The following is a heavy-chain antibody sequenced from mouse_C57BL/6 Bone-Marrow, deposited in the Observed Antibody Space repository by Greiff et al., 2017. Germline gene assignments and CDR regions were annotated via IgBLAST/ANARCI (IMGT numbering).Heavy chain of an antibody. V-gene: IGHV1-64*01. J-gene: IGHJ2*01. Sequence: QVQLQQPGAELVRPGTSVKLSCKASGYTFTSYWMHWVKQRPGQGLEWIGMIHPNSGSTNYNEKFKSKATLTVDKSSSTAYMQRRSLTSEDSAVYYCARSGRIDYWGQGTTLTVSS. D-gene: IGHD3-2*02. CDR1: GYTFTSYW. CDR3: ARSGRIDY. CDR2: IHPNSGST.